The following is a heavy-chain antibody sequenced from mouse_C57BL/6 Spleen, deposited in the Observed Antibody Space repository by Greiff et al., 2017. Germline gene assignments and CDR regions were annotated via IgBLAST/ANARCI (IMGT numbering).Heavy chain of an antibody. D-gene: IGHD2-3*01. V-gene: IGHV1-69*01. CDR2: IDPSDSYT. CDR3: ARSGGYYDY. Sequence: QVQLQQPGAELVMPGASVKLSCKASGYTFTSYWMHWVKQRPGQGLVWIGEIDPSDSYTNYNQKFKGKSTLTVDKSSSTAYMQLSSLTSEDSAVYYCARSGGYYDYWGQGTTLTVSS. CDR1: GYTFTSYW. J-gene: IGHJ2*01.